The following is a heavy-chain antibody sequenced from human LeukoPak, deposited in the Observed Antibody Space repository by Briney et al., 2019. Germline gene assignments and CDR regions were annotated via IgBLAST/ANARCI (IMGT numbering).Heavy chain of an antibody. V-gene: IGHV4-61*02. J-gene: IGHJ4*02. CDR3: ARERPRGYYGSGSDFDY. Sequence: SETLSLTCTVSGGSISSGSYYWSWIRQPAGKGLEWIGRIYTSGSTNYNPSLKRRVTISVDTSKNQFSLKLSSVTAADTAVYYCARERPRGYYGSGSDFDYWGQGTLVTVSS. D-gene: IGHD3-10*01. CDR2: IYTSGST. CDR1: GGSISSGSYY.